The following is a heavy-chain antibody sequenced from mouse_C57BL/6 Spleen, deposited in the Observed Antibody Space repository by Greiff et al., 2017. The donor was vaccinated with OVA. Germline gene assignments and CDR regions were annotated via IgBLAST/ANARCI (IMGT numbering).Heavy chain of an antibody. J-gene: IGHJ1*03. CDR3: AREGNYGGDPDLYFDV. CDR1: GYTFTSYG. CDR2: IYPRSGNT. D-gene: IGHD2-1*01. V-gene: IGHV1-81*01. Sequence: QVQLQQSGAELARPGASVKLSCKASGYTFTSYGISWVKQSTGQGLEWIGEIYPRSGNTYYNEKFKGKATLTADKSSSTAYMELRSLASEDSAVYFCAREGNYGGDPDLYFDVWGTGTTVTVSS.